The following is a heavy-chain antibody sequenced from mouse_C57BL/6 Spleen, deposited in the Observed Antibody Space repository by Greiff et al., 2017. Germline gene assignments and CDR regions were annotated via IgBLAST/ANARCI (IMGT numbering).Heavy chain of an antibody. V-gene: IGHV1-72*01. CDR1: GYTFTSYW. Sequence: QVQLQQPGAELVKPGASVKLSCKASGYTFTSYWMHWVKQRPGRGLEWIGRIDPNSGGTKYNEKFKSKATLTVDKPSSTAYIQLSSLTSEDSAVYYCATYYGSRGTYAMDYWGQGTSVTVSS. CDR3: ATYYGSRGTYAMDY. J-gene: IGHJ4*01. D-gene: IGHD1-1*01. CDR2: IDPNSGGT.